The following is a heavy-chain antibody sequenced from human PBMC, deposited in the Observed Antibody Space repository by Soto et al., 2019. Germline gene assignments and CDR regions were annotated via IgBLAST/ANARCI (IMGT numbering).Heavy chain of an antibody. CDR1: GFTFSSYA. CDR2: ISFSDGGT. J-gene: IGHJ2*01. D-gene: IGHD2-15*01. V-gene: IGHV3-23*01. Sequence: EEQLLESGGGLMQPGGSLRLACAASGFTFSSYAMTWVRQAPGKGLEWVSSISFSDGGTYYADSVKGRLTISRDNSNNTLFLQMNSLRVEDTAVYYCVKDDRILGRRYFDLWARGTLVTVSS. CDR3: VKDDRILGRRYFDL.